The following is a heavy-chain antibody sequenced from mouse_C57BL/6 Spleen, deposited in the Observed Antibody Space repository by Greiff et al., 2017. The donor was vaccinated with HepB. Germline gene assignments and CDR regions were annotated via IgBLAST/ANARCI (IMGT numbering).Heavy chain of an antibody. J-gene: IGHJ2*01. CDR1: GFTFSSYA. D-gene: IGHD3-2*02. CDR3: ARDGDSSGLYYFDY. Sequence: EVQVVESGGGLVKPGGSLKLSCAASGFTFSSYAMSWVRQTPEKRLEWVATISDGGSYTYYPDNVKGRFTISRDNAKNNLYLQMSHLKSEDTAMYYCARDGDSSGLYYFDYWGQGTTLTVSS. V-gene: IGHV5-4*01. CDR2: ISDGGSYT.